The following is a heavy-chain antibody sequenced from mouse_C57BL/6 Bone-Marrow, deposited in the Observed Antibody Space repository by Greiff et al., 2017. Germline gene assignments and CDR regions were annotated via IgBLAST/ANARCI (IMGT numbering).Heavy chain of an antibody. D-gene: IGHD3-1*01. J-gene: IGHJ4*01. CDR3: ARDRGAMDY. CDR2: FDPSDSYT. V-gene: IGHV1-50*01. Sequence: QVQLQQPGAELVKPGASVKLSCKASGYTFTSYWMQWVKQRPGQGLEWIGEFDPSDSYTNYNQKFKGKATLTVDTSSSTAYMQLRSLTSEDSAVYYCARDRGAMDYWGQGTSVTVSS. CDR1: GYTFTSYW.